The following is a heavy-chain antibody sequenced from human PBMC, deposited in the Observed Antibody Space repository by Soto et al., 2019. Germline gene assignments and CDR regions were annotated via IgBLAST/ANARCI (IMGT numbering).Heavy chain of an antibody. J-gene: IGHJ6*02. CDR1: GGSISSGGYY. Sequence: QVQLQESGPGLVKPSQTLSLTCTVSGGSISSGGYYWSWIRQHPGKGLEWIGYIYYSGSTYYNPSLKSRVTISVDTSKNQVSLKLSSVTAADTAVYYCARDCISTSCYAYGYYYGMDVWGQGTTVTVSS. D-gene: IGHD2-2*01. V-gene: IGHV4-31*03. CDR3: ARDCISTSCYAYGYYYGMDV. CDR2: IYYSGST.